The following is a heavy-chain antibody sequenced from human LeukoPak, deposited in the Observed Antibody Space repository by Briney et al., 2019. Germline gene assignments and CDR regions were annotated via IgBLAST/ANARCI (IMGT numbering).Heavy chain of an antibody. J-gene: IGHJ4*02. V-gene: IGHV4-34*01. CDR3: ARRGRTTMVRGFIIPPYFDY. D-gene: IGHD3-10*01. CDR1: GGSFNDYY. CDR2: INHSGST. Sequence: SSETLSLTCAVYGGSFNDYYWSWIRQPPGRGLEWIGEINHSGSTNYNPSLKSRVTISVDTSKNQFSLKLSSVTAADTAVYYCARRGRTTMVRGFIIPPYFDYWGQGTLVTVSS.